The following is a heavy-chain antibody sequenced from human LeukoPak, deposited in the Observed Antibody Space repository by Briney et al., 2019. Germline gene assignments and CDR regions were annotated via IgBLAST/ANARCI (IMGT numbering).Heavy chain of an antibody. CDR2: IYYSVTT. V-gene: IGHV4-59*01. D-gene: IGHD6-13*01. CDR1: GGSISSYY. CDR3: ARGVYIAAAQYGY. Sequence: SETLSLTCTCSGGSISSYYWSWDRQPPGKGLEWIGYIYYSVTTNYNPSLKSRVTISVDTSNNQFSLKLSSVTAADTAVYYCARGVYIAAAQYGYWGQGTLVTVCS. J-gene: IGHJ4*02.